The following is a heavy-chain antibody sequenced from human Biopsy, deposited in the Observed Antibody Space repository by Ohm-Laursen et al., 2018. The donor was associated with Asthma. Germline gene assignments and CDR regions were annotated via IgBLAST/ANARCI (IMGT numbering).Heavy chain of an antibody. J-gene: IGHJ6*02. Sequence: SVKVSCKASGDSLGSFINYAISWVRQAPRQGLAWMGGLIPVLGTADYAPMFEGRVTITADESTSTAYLELASLRFEDTAVYYCARGYSGTDRIVYYYSGMEVWGQGTTVTVSS. CDR1: GDSLGSFINYA. V-gene: IGHV1-69*13. D-gene: IGHD5-12*01. CDR3: ARGYSGTDRIVYYYSGMEV. CDR2: LIPVLGTA.